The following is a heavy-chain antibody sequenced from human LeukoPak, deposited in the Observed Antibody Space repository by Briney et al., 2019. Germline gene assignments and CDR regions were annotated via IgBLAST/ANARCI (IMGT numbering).Heavy chain of an antibody. CDR3: ARFSEYYDILTSYYNYYFDY. Sequence: GGSLRLSCAASGFTFSNYAMNWVRQAPGKGLEWVSVISDSGGTTYYADSVKGRLTISRDNSKNTLYLQMNSLRAEDTAVYYCARFSEYYDILTSYYNYYFDYWGQGTLVTVSS. CDR2: ISDSGGTT. V-gene: IGHV3-23*01. J-gene: IGHJ4*02. D-gene: IGHD3-9*01. CDR1: GFTFSNYA.